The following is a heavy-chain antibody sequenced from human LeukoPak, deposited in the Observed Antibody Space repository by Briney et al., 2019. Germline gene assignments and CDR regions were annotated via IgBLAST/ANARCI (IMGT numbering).Heavy chain of an antibody. J-gene: IGHJ4*02. CDR3: ARDFYNAFDY. Sequence: QPGGSLRLSCAASGFTLSSYGMHWVRQAPGKGLEWVAVIWYDGSNKYYADSVKGRFTISSDNSKNTLYLQMNSLRAEDTAVYCCARDFYNAFDYWGQGTLVTVSS. CDR1: GFTLSSYG. D-gene: IGHD2/OR15-2a*01. CDR2: IWYDGSNK. V-gene: IGHV3-33*01.